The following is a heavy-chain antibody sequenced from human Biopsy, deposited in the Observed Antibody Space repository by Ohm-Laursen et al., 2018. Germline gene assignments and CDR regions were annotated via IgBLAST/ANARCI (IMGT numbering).Heavy chain of an antibody. CDR2: ASYSGYT. D-gene: IGHD3-3*01. V-gene: IGHV4-59*08. Sequence: TLFLTCAVSDDSIRNFYWTWIRQPPGQGLEWIGHASYSGYTNYNPSLKSRVTISVDTSKNHFSLNLRSVTAADTAVYSCARLGNFWNAEDGLDLWGLGTMVTVSS. CDR1: DDSIRNFY. J-gene: IGHJ3*01. CDR3: ARLGNFWNAEDGLDL.